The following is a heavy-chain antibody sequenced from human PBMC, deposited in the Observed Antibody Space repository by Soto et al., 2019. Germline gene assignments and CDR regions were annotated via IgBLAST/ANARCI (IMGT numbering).Heavy chain of an antibody. CDR3: AKGAYYDRSGYYNWYFDL. CDR2: ISGTGDST. CDR1: EFTFSSYA. Sequence: GSLRLSCAASEFTFSSYAMNWVRQAPGKGLEWVSGISGTGDSTYYADSVKGRFTMSRDNSKKTLYLQMNSLRVEDTAVYHCAKGAYYDRSGYYNWYFDLWGRGTLVTVSS. D-gene: IGHD3-22*01. V-gene: IGHV3-23*01. J-gene: IGHJ2*01.